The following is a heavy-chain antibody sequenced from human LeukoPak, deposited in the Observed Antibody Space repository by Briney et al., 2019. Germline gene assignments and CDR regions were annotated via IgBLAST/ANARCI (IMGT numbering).Heavy chain of an antibody. CDR1: GGSISSGGYY. D-gene: IGHD5-18*01. J-gene: IGHJ6*02. CDR2: IYYSGST. CDR3: ARGYSYDYYYYGMDV. V-gene: IGHV4-31*03. Sequence: KSSETLSLTCTVSGGSISSGGYYWSWIRQHPGKGLEWIGYIYYSGSTYYNPSLKSRVTISVDTSKNQFSLKLSSVTAADTAVYYCARGYSYDYYYYGMDVWGQGTTVTVSS.